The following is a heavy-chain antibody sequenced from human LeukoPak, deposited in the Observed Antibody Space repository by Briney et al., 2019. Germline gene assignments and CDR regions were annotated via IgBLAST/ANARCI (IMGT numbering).Heavy chain of an antibody. Sequence: GGSLRLSCEASGFTFGNYAMNWVRQAPGKGLEWVPTISGTGSSTHYADSAKGRFTISRDNSKDTLFLQLNSLTAADTAMYFCAKASAAIPQYGNSWGQGTLVTVSS. J-gene: IGHJ5*02. CDR2: ISGTGSST. D-gene: IGHD2-2*02. V-gene: IGHV3-23*01. CDR1: GFTFGNYA. CDR3: AKASAAIPQYGNS.